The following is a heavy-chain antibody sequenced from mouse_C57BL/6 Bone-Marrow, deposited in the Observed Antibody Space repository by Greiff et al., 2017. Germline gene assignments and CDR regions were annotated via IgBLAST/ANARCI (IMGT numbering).Heavy chain of an antibody. CDR2: IYWDDDK. Sequence: QVTLKESGPGILQSSQTLSLTCSFSGFSLSTSGMGVSWIRQPSGKGLEWLAHIYWDDDKRYNPSLKSRHTISKDTSRNQVFLKITSVDTSDTATYYCARRGWAYYYGSSYFDYWGQGTTLTVSS. CDR1: GFSLSTSGMG. D-gene: IGHD1-1*01. V-gene: IGHV8-12*01. CDR3: ARRGWAYYYGSSYFDY. J-gene: IGHJ2*01.